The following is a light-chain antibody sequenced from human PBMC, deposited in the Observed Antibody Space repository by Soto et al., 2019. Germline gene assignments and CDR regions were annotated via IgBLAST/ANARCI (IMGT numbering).Light chain of an antibody. CDR2: GAS. CDR1: QTVGNNY. Sequence: EIVLTQSPGTLSLSPGERATLSCRASQTVGNNYLDWYQQKPGQAPRLLIYGASSRATVIPDRFSGSGSGTDFTLTISRLEPEDFAVDYGRQSATSPRTFGQGTKVEIK. V-gene: IGKV3-20*01. CDR3: RQSATSPRT. J-gene: IGKJ1*01.